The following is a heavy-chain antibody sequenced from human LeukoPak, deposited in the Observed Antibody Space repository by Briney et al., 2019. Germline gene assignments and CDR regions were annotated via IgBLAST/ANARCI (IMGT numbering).Heavy chain of an antibody. CDR2: ISAYNGNT. CDR1: GYTFTSYG. J-gene: IGHJ4*02. CDR3: ARVCASSSCFSGDY. D-gene: IGHD6-13*01. Sequence: GASVKVSCTASGYTFTSYGISWVRQAPGQGLEWMGWISAYNGNTNYAQKLQGRVTMTTDTSTSTAHMELRSLRSDDTAVYYCARVCASSSCFSGDYWGQGTLVTVSS. V-gene: IGHV1-18*01.